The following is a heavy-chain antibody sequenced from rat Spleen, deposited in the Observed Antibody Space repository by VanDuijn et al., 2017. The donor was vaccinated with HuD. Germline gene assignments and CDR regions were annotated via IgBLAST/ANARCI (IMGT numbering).Heavy chain of an antibody. CDR1: GFTFSDYG. CDR2: ISTGGGNT. J-gene: IGHJ2*01. V-gene: IGHV5S13*01. Sequence: EVQLVESNGGLVQPGRSLKLSCAASGFTFSDYGMAWVRQAPTKGLEWVASISTGGGNTYYRDSVKGRFTISRDNANSTLYLQMDSLRSEDTATYYWARRHYGYTDYFDYWGQGVMVTVSS. D-gene: IGHD1-9*01. CDR3: ARRHYGYTDYFDY.